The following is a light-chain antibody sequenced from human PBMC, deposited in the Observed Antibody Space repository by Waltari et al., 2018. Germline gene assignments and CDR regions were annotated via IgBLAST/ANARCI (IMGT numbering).Light chain of an antibody. Sequence: EIVMTQSPATLSVSPGERATLSCRASQSVSSTLAWYQQKPGQPPRLLIYGASTRATATPARFSGSGSGTEFTLSISHLQPEDFATYYCQQTFSTPPQMYTFGQGTKLDIK. CDR3: QQTFSTPPQMYT. CDR1: QSVSST. J-gene: IGKJ2*01. CDR2: GAS. V-gene: IGKV3D-15*01.